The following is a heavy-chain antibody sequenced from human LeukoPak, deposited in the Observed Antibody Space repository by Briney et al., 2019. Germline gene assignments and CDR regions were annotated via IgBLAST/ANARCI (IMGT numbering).Heavy chain of an antibody. CDR3: ARDSYDSSGY. CDR2: INHSGST. J-gene: IGHJ4*02. CDR1: GGSFSGYY. Sequence: PSETLSLTCAVYGGSFSGYYWSWIRQPPGKGLEWIGEINHSGSTNYNPSLKSRVTMSVDTSKNQFSLKLSSVTAADTAVYYCARDSYDSSGYWGQGTLVTVSS. D-gene: IGHD3-22*01. V-gene: IGHV4-34*01.